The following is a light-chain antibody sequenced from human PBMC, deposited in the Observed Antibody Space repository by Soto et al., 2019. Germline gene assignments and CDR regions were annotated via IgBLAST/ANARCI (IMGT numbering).Light chain of an antibody. CDR2: EGS. CDR3: CSYASSSTYV. V-gene: IGLV2-23*01. CDR1: SSDVGSYNL. J-gene: IGLJ1*01. Sequence: QSALTQPASVSGSPGQSITISCTGTSSDVGSYNLVSWYQQHPGKAPKLMIYEGSKRPSGVSNRFSGSRSGNTASLTISGLQAEDEADYYCCSYASSSTYVFGPGTKLTVL.